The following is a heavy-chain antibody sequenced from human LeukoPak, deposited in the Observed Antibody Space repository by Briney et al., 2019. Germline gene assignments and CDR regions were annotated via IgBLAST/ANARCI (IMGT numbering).Heavy chain of an antibody. Sequence: PGGTLRLSCAASGFTFRSYGMSWVRQAPGKGLEWVSGISGSGGSTYYADSVKGRFTISRDNSKNTLYLQMNSLRAEDTAVYYCARDGVYSSGWYGGWWDYWGQGTLVTVSS. D-gene: IGHD6-19*01. CDR1: GFTFRSYG. CDR3: ARDGVYSSGWYGGWWDY. CDR2: ISGSGGST. V-gene: IGHV3-23*01. J-gene: IGHJ4*02.